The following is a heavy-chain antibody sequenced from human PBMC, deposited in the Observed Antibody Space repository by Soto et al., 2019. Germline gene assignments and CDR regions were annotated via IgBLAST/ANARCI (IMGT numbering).Heavy chain of an antibody. Sequence: SVKGSCKASGGTFRSYASSWVRQAPGQGLEWMGGIIPIFGTANYAQQFPGRVTITADKPTSTAYMELSSLRSVDTAVYYCARVDRTVPLSWSHDYWGQGTLVTVSS. CDR1: GGTFRSYA. V-gene: IGHV1-69*06. J-gene: IGHJ4*02. CDR3: ARVDRTVPLSWSHDY. CDR2: IIPIFGTA. D-gene: IGHD1-26*01.